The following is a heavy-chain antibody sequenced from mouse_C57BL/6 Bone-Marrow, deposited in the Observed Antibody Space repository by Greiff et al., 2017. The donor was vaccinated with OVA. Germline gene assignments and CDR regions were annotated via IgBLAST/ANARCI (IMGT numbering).Heavy chain of an antibody. CDR3: ARQALSWFAY. CDR2: ISGGGGNT. CDR1: GFTFSSYT. Sequence: EVQVVESGGGLVKPGGSLKLSCAASGFTFSSYTMSWVRQTPEKRLEWVATISGGGGNTYYPDSVKGRFTISRDNAKNTLYLQMSSLRSEDTALYYCARQALSWFAYWGQGTLVTVSA. V-gene: IGHV5-9*01. J-gene: IGHJ3*01.